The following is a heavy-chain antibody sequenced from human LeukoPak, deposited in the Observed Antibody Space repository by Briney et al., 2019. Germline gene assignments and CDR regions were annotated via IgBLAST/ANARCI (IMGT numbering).Heavy chain of an antibody. CDR2: IYTSGST. D-gene: IGHD3-10*01. CDR3: ARNYYGSGSDDY. V-gene: IGHV4-59*10. J-gene: IGHJ4*02. Sequence: SETLSLTCAVYGGSFSGYYWSWIRQPPGKGLEWIGRIYTSGSTNYNPSLKSRVTISVDTSKNQFSLKLSSVTAADTAVYYCARNYYGSGSDDYWGQGTLVTVSS. CDR1: GGSFSGYY.